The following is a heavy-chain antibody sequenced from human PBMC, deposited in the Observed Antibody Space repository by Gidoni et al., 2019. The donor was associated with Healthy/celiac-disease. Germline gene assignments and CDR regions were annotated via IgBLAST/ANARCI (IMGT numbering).Heavy chain of an antibody. Sequence: QLQLPESGPGLVKPSETLSLTCTVSGGSIRSSRYYWGWIRQPPGKGLEWIVSIYYSGSTYYNPSLKSRVTISVDTSKNQFSLKLSSVTAADTAVYYCARLGDWYYYFDYWGQGTLVTVSS. CDR3: ARLGDWYYYFDY. D-gene: IGHD2-21*01. CDR1: GGSIRSSRYY. V-gene: IGHV4-39*01. J-gene: IGHJ4*02. CDR2: IYYSGST.